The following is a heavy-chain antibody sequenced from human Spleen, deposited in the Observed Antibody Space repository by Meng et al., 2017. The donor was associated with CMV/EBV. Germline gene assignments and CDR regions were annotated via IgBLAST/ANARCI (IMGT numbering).Heavy chain of an antibody. CDR1: GFTFRSYA. Sequence: GESLKISCAASGFTFRSYAMSWVRQGPGKGLEWVSGISGSGGSTYYADSVKGRFATSRGNSKNTLYLQMNSLRAEDTAVYYCAKGLLQYSSSWYRVEPNYYYYGMDVWGQGTTVTVSS. V-gene: IGHV3-23*01. J-gene: IGHJ6*02. CDR2: ISGSGGST. D-gene: IGHD6-13*01. CDR3: AKGLLQYSSSWYRVEPNYYYYGMDV.